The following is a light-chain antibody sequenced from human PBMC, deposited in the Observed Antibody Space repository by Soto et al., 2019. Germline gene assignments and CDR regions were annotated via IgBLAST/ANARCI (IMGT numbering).Light chain of an antibody. J-gene: IGLJ2*01. CDR2: DNN. CDR1: GSNIGKNY. CDR3: GTWDTSLSAVV. Sequence: QSVLTQPPSVSAAPGQKCTISCAGSGSNIGKNYVSWYQRLPGTAPKLLIYDNNERSAGIPDRFSGSKSGTSATLGIAGHQTGDEADYYCGTWDTSLSAVVFGGGTKLTVL. V-gene: IGLV1-51*01.